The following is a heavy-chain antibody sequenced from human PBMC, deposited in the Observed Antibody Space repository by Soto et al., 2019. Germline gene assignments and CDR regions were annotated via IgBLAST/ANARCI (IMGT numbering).Heavy chain of an antibody. D-gene: IGHD1-26*01. J-gene: IGHJ6*02. V-gene: IGHV3-23*01. CDR3: AMLNSGSHYYWGMDF. CDR2: ISISGGDT. CDR1: GFAFSNYA. Sequence: GGSLRLSCAPSGFAFSNYAMNWVRQAPGKGLERVSAISISGGDTFYTDSAKGRLTISRDNSKNTLYLQMNSLRTEDKAIYYCAMLNSGSHYYWGMDFWGQGTTVTVSS.